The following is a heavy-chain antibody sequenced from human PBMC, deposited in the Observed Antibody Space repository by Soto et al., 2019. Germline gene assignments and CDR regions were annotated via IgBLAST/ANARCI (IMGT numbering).Heavy chain of an antibody. CDR2: INPSGGST. D-gene: IGHD6-19*01. J-gene: IGHJ4*02. CDR3: ARESRIAVAGTGGLGY. CDR1: GYTFTSYY. Sequence: QVQLVQSGAEVKKSGASVKVSCKASGYTFTSYYMHWVRQAPGQGLEWMGIINPSGGSTSYAQKFQGRVTMTRDTSTSTVYMELSSLRSEDTAVYYCARESRIAVAGTGGLGYWGQGTLVTVSS. V-gene: IGHV1-46*01.